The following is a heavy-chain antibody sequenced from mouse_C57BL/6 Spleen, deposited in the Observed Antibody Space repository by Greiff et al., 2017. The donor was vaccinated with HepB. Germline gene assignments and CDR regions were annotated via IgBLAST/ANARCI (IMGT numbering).Heavy chain of an antibody. CDR3: AIYYYGSSYNGWYVDV. V-gene: IGHV1-50*01. J-gene: IGHJ1*03. Sequence: QVQLQQPGAELVKPGASVKLSCKASGYTFTSYWMQWVKQRPGQGLEWIGEIDPSDSYTNYNQQFKGKATLTVDTSSSTAYMQLSSMTSEDSAVYYCAIYYYGSSYNGWYVDVWGTGTTVTVSS. D-gene: IGHD1-1*01. CDR1: GYTFTSYW. CDR2: IDPSDSYT.